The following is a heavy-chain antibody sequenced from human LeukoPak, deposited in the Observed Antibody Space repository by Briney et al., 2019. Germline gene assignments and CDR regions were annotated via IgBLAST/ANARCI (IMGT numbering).Heavy chain of an antibody. CDR3: ARGDYDYVWGSYRYDAFDI. Sequence: SETLSLTCTVSGGSISTYYWSWIRQPPGKGLEWIGEINHSGSTNYNPSLKSRVTISVDTSKNQFSLKLSSVTAADTAVYYCARGDYDYVWGSYRYDAFDIWGQGTMVTVSS. CDR2: INHSGST. CDR1: GGSISTYY. D-gene: IGHD3-16*02. J-gene: IGHJ3*02. V-gene: IGHV4-34*01.